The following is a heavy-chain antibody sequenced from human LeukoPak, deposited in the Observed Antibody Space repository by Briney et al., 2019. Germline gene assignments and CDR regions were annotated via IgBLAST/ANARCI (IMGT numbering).Heavy chain of an antibody. J-gene: IGHJ3*02. CDR1: GYTFTSYG. D-gene: IGHD3-22*01. CDR3: ARDPAYYDSSDDAFDI. Sequence: ASVKVSCKASGYTFTSYGIIWVRQAPGQGLEWMGWISAYNGNTNYAQKLQGRVTMTTDTSTSTAYMELRSLRSDDTAVYYCARDPAYYDSSDDAFDIWGQGTMVTVSS. V-gene: IGHV1-18*01. CDR2: ISAYNGNT.